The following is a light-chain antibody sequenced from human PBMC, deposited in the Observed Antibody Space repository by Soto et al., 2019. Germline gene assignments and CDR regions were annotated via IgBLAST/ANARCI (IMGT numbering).Light chain of an antibody. Sequence: EMLLTQSPGTLSLSPGDRATLSCRASQSVSNDYVAWVQQKPGQTPRLLIYGASSRATGIPDRFSGSGSGTDFTLTISRLEPEDFAVYYCQQYGSSPRTFGQGTKVDIK. CDR1: QSVSNDY. CDR2: GAS. J-gene: IGKJ1*01. V-gene: IGKV3-20*01. CDR3: QQYGSSPRT.